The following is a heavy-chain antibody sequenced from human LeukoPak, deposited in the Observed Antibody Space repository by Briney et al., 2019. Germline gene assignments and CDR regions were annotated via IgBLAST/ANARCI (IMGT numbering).Heavy chain of an antibody. CDR3: ARVGGTYFWAYYFDY. CDR1: GFTFSSYA. V-gene: IGHV3-30-3*01. Sequence: GRSLSLSCAASGFTFSSYAMHWVRQAPGKGLEWVAVVSYYGNNKYYADSVKGRFTISRDNSKNTVHLQMSSLITEDTAVYYCARVGGTYFWAYYFDYWGQGTLVTVSS. D-gene: IGHD1-26*01. CDR2: VSYYGNNK. J-gene: IGHJ4*02.